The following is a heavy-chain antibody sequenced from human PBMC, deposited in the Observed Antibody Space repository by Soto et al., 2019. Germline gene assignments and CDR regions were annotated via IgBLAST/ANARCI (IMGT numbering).Heavy chain of an antibody. V-gene: IGHV3-15*07. CDR3: TSGSYSTVIVVRFDY. CDR2: IKSKTHGGTT. D-gene: IGHD3-22*01. CDR1: DFTFSNAW. Sequence: EVQLVESGGDLVKPGGSLRLSCAASDFTFSNAWINWVRQAPGKGLEWVGRIKSKTHGGTTDFAAPVTGRFAISRDDSKNMVYPQINSLKTADTGIYYWTSGSYSTVIVVRFDYWGHGTLVTVSS. J-gene: IGHJ4*01.